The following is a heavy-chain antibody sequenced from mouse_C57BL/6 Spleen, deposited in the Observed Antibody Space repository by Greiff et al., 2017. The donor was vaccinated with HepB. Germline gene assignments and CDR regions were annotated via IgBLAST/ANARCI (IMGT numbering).Heavy chain of an antibody. CDR2: IDPEDGDT. Sequence: VQLKESGAELVRPGASVKLSCTASGFNIKDYYMHWVKQRPEQGLEWIGRIDPEDGDTEYAPKFQGKATMTADTSSNTAYLQLSSLTSEDTAVYYCTTNYGSSWYYFDYWAKAPLSQSPQ. CDR3: TTNYGSSWYYFDY. J-gene: IGHJ2*01. D-gene: IGHD1-1*01. CDR1: GFNIKDYY. V-gene: IGHV14-1*01.